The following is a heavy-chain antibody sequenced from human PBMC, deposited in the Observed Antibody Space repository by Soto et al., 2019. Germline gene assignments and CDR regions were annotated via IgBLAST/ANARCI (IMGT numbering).Heavy chain of an antibody. Sequence: ASVKVSCKASGYTFTSYGISWVRQAPGQGLEWMGWISAYNGNTNYAQELQGRVTMTTDTSTSTAYMELRSLRSDDTAVYYCARDHGTYYDFWSGLTPHNWLDPRGQGTLVTVSS. CDR2: ISAYNGNT. D-gene: IGHD3-3*01. CDR1: GYTFTSYG. V-gene: IGHV1-18*04. CDR3: ARDHGTYYDFWSGLTPHNWLDP. J-gene: IGHJ5*02.